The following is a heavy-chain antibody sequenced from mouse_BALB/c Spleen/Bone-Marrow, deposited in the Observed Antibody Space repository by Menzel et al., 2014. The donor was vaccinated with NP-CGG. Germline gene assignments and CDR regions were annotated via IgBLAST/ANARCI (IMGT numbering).Heavy chain of an antibody. CDR3: AREGGNFPWFAY. J-gene: IGHJ3*01. D-gene: IGHD2-1*01. Sequence: QVQLQQSGAELVRPGVPVKISCKGSGYTFTDYAMHWVKQSHAKSLEWTGVISTYYGDASYNQKFKGKATMTVDKSSSTAYMELARLTSEDSAIYYCAREGGNFPWFAYWGQGTLVTVSA. V-gene: IGHV1S137*01. CDR1: GYTFTDYA. CDR2: ISTYYGDA.